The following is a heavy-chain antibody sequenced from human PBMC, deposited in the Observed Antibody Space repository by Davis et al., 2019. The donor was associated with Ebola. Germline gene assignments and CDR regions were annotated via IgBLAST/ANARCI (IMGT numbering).Heavy chain of an antibody. D-gene: IGHD2-2*01. CDR2: INHSGST. CDR1: GGSISSYY. V-gene: IGHV4-34*01. J-gene: IGHJ4*02. Sequence: PSETLSLTCTVSGGSISSYYWSWIRQPPGKGLEWIGEINHSGSTNYNPSLKSRVTISVDTSKNQFSLKLSSVTAADTAVYYCARGYSGVVVVPAASPNYFDYWGQGTLVTVSS. CDR3: ARGYSGVVVVPAASPNYFDY.